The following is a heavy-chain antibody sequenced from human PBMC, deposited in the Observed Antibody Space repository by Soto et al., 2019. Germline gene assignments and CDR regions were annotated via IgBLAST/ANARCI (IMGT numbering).Heavy chain of an antibody. CDR1: GGSISSYY. CDR2: IYYSGST. J-gene: IGHJ4*02. CDR3: ARGRGDTAMAWYY. V-gene: IGHV4-59*01. Sequence: QVQLQESGPGLVKPSETLSLTCTVSGGSISSYYWSWIRQSPGKGLEWIGYIYYSGSTKYNPSLMSRVTISVDTSKNQFSLKLSSVTVADTAVYYCARGRGDTAMAWYYWGQGTLVTVSS. D-gene: IGHD5-18*01.